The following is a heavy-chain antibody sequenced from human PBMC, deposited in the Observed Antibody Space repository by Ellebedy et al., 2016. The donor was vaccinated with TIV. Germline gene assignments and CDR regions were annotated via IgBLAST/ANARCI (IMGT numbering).Heavy chain of an antibody. D-gene: IGHD3-10*01. Sequence: LRLXXTVSGGSISSGDYYWSWIRQPPGKGLEWIGYIYYSGSTYYNPSLKSRVTISVDTSKNQFSLKLSSVTAADTAVYYCARDFAMVRGVTDYWGQGTLVTVSS. CDR3: ARDFAMVRGVTDY. CDR1: GGSISSGDYY. CDR2: IYYSGST. V-gene: IGHV4-30-4*01. J-gene: IGHJ4*02.